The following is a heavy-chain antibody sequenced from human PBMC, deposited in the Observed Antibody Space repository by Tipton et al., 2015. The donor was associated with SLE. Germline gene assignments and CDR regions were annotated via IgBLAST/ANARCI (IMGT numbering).Heavy chain of an antibody. V-gene: IGHV4-39*07. Sequence: TLSLTCNVSGASISSDTYYWGWIRQPPGKGLEYIGNIHYSGSASYNPSLKSRVTISVDPSKNQFSLKLNSLTAADTAVYFCARIWDYYDSSGFAFDIWGQETMVTVSS. CDR3: ARIWDYYDSSGFAFDI. D-gene: IGHD3-22*01. J-gene: IGHJ3*02. CDR2: IHYSGSA. CDR1: GASISSDTYY.